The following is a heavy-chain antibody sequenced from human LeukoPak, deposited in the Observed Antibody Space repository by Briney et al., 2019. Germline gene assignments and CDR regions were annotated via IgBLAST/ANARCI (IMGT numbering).Heavy chain of an antibody. J-gene: IGHJ4*02. V-gene: IGHV4-39*07. CDR3: AREAVAGEGYFDY. D-gene: IGHD6-19*01. CDR1: GGSISSSSYY. CDR2: IYHSGST. Sequence: SETLSLTCTVSGGSISSSSYYWGWIRQPPGKGLEWIGSIYHSGSTYYNPSLKSRVIISVDTSKNQFSLKLSSVTAADTAVYYCAREAVAGEGYFDYWGQGTLVTVSS.